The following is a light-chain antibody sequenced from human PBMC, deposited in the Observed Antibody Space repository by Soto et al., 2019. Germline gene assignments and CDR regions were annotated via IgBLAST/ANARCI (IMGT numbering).Light chain of an antibody. V-gene: IGKV1-17*01. J-gene: IGKJ4*01. CDR3: LQHNNYPPLT. CDR1: QDIRNE. CDR2: VAS. Sequence: DIQMTQSPSSVSASVGDRVTITCRASQDIRNELAWYQHKPGKAPKRLIYVASTLQSGVPSRFSGSASGTEFTLTISSLQPDDCATYCCLQHNNYPPLTFGGGTKVEIK.